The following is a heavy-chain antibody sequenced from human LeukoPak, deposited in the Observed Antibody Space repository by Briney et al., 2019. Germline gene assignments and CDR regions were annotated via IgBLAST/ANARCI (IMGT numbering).Heavy chain of an antibody. Sequence: SETLSLTCTVSGGSISSYYWSWIRQPPGKGLEWIGYIYYSGSTNYNPSRQSRVTISVDTSKNQFSLKLSSVTAADTAVYYCARDGAHFPYYYYMDVWGKGTTVTISS. CDR1: GGSISSYY. CDR3: ARDGAHFPYYYYMDV. V-gene: IGHV4-59*01. D-gene: IGHD3-16*01. J-gene: IGHJ6*03. CDR2: IYYSGST.